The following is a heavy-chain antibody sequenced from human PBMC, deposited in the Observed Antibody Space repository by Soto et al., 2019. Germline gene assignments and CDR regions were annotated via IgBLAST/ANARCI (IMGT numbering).Heavy chain of an antibody. Sequence: QVQLQESGPGLVKPSQTLSLTCTVSGGSISSGDDFWTWIRQPPGKGLEWIGYIYYSGSTYYNPSPKGRLNMSIDKSKDPFSPKVSSVTAPDTARYYCARDRAKWKDYYYYGMDVRGQGNTVTVSS. CDR1: GGSISSGDDF. CDR3: ARDRAKWKDYYYYGMDV. CDR2: IYYSGST. V-gene: IGHV4-30-4*01. J-gene: IGHJ6*02. D-gene: IGHD1-20*01.